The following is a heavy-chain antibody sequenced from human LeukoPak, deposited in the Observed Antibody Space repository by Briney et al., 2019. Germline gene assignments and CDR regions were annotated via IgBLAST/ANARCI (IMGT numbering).Heavy chain of an antibody. Sequence: GGSLSLSCAASGFTFSSYSMNWVRQAPGKGLEWVSSISSSSSYIYYADSVKGRFTISRDNAKNSLYLQMNSLRAEDTAVYYCARPQWLFRNDAFDIWCQGTMVTVSS. CDR2: ISSSSSYI. V-gene: IGHV3-21*01. J-gene: IGHJ3*02. CDR1: GFTFSSYS. CDR3: ARPQWLFRNDAFDI. D-gene: IGHD3-22*01.